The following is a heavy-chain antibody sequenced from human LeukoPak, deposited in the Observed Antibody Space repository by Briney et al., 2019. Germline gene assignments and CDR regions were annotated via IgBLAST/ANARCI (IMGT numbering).Heavy chain of an antibody. CDR1: GGSISSGGYY. CDR2: IYYSGST. D-gene: IGHD3-10*01. CDR3: AIDYYGSGSYYTGGSF. Sequence: SETLSLTCTVSGGSISSGGYYWSWIRQHPGMGLERIGYIYYSGSTYYNPSLKSRVTISVDTSKNQFSLKLSSVTAADTAVYYCAIDYYGSGSYYTGGSFWGQGTLVTVSS. V-gene: IGHV4-31*03. J-gene: IGHJ4*02.